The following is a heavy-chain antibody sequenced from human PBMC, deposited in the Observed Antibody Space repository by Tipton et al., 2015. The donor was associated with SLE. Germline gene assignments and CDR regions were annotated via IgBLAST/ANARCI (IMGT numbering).Heavy chain of an antibody. D-gene: IGHD3-22*01. CDR2: IYHSGST. V-gene: IGHV4-4*02. CDR1: GGSISSSNW. CDR3: ARGRGYYDSSGPYAFDI. J-gene: IGHJ3*02. Sequence: TLSLTCAVSGGSISSSNWWSWVRQPPGRGLEWIGEIYHSGSTNYNPSLKSRVTISVDTSKNQFSLKLTYVTAADTAVYYCARGRGYYDSSGPYAFDIWGQGTMVTVSS.